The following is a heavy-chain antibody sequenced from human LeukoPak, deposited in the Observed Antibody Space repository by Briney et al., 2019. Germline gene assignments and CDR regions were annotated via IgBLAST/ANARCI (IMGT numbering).Heavy chain of an antibody. CDR2: ISGSGGST. J-gene: IGHJ3*01. CDR1: GFTFSSYA. V-gene: IGHV3-23*01. D-gene: IGHD2-2*01. Sequence: GGSLRLSCAASGFTFSSYAMSWVRQAPGKGLEWVSAISGSGGSTYYADSVKGRFTISRDNSKNTLYLQMNSLRDEDTAGYYCADGGVVVVPSSWGQGTMVTVSS. CDR3: ADGGVVVVPSS.